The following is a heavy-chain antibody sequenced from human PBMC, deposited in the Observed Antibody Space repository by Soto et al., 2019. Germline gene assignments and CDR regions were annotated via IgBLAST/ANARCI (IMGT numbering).Heavy chain of an antibody. V-gene: IGHV1-8*01. CDR1: GYTFTSND. CDR2: MSPTSGDP. D-gene: IGHD7-27*01. Sequence: QVQLVQSGAEVKKPGASVKVSCTGSGYTFTSNDINWVRQATGQGFVWMGWMSPTSGDPGYAQTFQGSVTMTRDTSISSANMELSSLRSEDTAVYYCAGGPPNWGFDFWFQGTLVTVAS. CDR3: AGGPPNWGFDF. J-gene: IGHJ4*02.